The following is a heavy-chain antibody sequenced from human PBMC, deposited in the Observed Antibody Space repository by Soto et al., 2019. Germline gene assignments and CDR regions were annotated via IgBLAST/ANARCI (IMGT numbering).Heavy chain of an antibody. CDR2: IFYGGHT. D-gene: IGHD6-13*01. CDR3: ARSPQYSISWNVGFDS. CDR1: GYFLPTYY. J-gene: IGHJ4*01. V-gene: IGHV4-59*01. Sequence: XETLFLTCDVSGYFLPTYYWNWIRQSPGKGLDCIGYIFYGGHTNYNPSLRGRATISVETSKNQFSLKLSSVTAEYTAVYYCARSPQYSISWNVGFDSSVHGKLVTFSS.